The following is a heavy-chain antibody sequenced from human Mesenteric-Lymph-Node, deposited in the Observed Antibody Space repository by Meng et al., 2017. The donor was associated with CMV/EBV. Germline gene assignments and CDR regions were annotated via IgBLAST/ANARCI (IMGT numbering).Heavy chain of an antibody. CDR2: IKQDGSEK. D-gene: IGHD6-13*01. CDR1: GFTFSSYW. Sequence: GESLKISCAASGFTFSSYWMSWVRQAPGKGLEWVANIKQDGSEKYYEDSVKGRFTISRDNAKNSLYLQMNSLRAEDTAVYYCARERAAARDPTRYWGQGTLVTVSS. V-gene: IGHV3-7*01. CDR3: ARERAAARDPTRY. J-gene: IGHJ4*02.